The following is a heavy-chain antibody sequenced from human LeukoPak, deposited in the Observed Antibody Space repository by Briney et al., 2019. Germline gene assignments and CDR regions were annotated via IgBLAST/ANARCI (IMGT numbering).Heavy chain of an antibody. J-gene: IGHJ4*02. CDR1: GFTFSSYA. Sequence: GGSLRLSCAASGFTFSSYAMSWVRQAPGKGLEWVSAISGSGGSTYYADSVKGRFPISRDNSKNTLYLQMNSLRAEDMAVYYCAKDGHHYGDSFFDYWGQGTLVTVSS. V-gene: IGHV3-23*01. CDR2: ISGSGGST. D-gene: IGHD4-17*01. CDR3: AKDGHHYGDSFFDY.